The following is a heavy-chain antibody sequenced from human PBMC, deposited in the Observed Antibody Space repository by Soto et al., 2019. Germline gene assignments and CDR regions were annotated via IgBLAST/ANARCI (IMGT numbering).Heavy chain of an antibody. D-gene: IGHD6-6*01. CDR2: ISFDSSEI. V-gene: IGHV3-30*01. CDR3: ARPIGLIAADHDP. J-gene: IGHJ5*02. CDR1: GFTFSNNA. Sequence: PGGSLRLSCVGSGFTFSNNAMHWVRQAPGKGLEWVAFISFDSSEIHYADSVKGRFTISRDNPRNTLFLHVNSPRVDDTAVYYCARPIGLIAADHDPWGQGTLVTVSS.